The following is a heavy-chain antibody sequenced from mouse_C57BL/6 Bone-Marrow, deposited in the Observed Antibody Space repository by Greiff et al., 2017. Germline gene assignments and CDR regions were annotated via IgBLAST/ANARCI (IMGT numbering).Heavy chain of an antibody. CDR3: GRERDRYYDYDRAAMDY. V-gene: IGHV5-4*01. J-gene: IGHJ4*01. CDR2: ISDGGSYT. CDR1: GFTFSSYA. Sequence: EVMLVESGGGLVKPGGSLKLSCAASGFTFSSYAMSWVRQTPEKRLEWVATISDGGSYTYYPDNVKGRFTISRDNAKNNLYLQMSHLTTEDTAMYDCGRERDRYYDYDRAAMDYWGQGTSVTVSS. D-gene: IGHD2-4*01.